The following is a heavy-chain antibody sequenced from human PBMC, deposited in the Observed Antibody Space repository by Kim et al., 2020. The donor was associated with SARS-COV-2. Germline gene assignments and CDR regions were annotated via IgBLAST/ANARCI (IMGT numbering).Heavy chain of an antibody. J-gene: IGHJ6*02. CDR1: GFTFSSYA. CDR2: ISGSGGST. D-gene: IGHD3-10*01. CDR3: AKDPARYYYGSGLGGMDV. Sequence: GGSLRLSCAASGFTFSSYAMSWVRQAPGKGLEWVSAISGSGGSTYYADSVKGRFTISRDNSKNTLYLQMNSLRAEDTAVYYCAKDPARYYYGSGLGGMDVWGQGTTVTVSS. V-gene: IGHV3-23*01.